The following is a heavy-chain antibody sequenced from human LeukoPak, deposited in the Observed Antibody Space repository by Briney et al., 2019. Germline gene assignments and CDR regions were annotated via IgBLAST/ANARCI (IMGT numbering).Heavy chain of an antibody. J-gene: IGHJ4*02. CDR3: ARGPAIAAAGQEYFDY. D-gene: IGHD6-13*01. CDR2: IKQDGSEK. CDR1: GFTFSSFW. Sequence: GGSLRLSCAASGFTFSSFWMSWVPQAAGKGLEWVANIKQDGSEKYYVDSVKGRFTISRDNAKNSLYLQMNSLRAEDTAVYYCARGPAIAAAGQEYFDYWGQGTLVTVSS. V-gene: IGHV3-7*02.